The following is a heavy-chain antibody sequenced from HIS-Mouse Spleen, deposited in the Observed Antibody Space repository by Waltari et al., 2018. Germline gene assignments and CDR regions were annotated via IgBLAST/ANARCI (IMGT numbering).Heavy chain of an antibody. J-gene: IGHJ2*01. Sequence: QLQLQESGPGLVKPSETLSLPCPVPGGSISSRRYYLGWIRQPPGKGLEWIGSIYYSGSTYYNPYLKSRVTISVDTSKNQFSLKLSSVTAADTAVYYCAREIPYSSSWYDWYFDLWGRGTLVTVSS. D-gene: IGHD6-13*01. V-gene: IGHV4-39*07. CDR2: IYYSGST. CDR3: AREIPYSSSWYDWYFDL. CDR1: GGSISSRRYY.